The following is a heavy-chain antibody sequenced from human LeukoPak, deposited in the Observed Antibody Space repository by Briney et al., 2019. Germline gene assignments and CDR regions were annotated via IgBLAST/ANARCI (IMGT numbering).Heavy chain of an antibody. CDR1: GGSISSYY. CDR2: IYYSGST. CDR3: ARQQLSQLYYFDY. Sequence: SETLSLTCTVSGGSISSYYWSWIRQPPGKGLEWIGYIYYSGSTNYNPSLKSRVTISVDTSKNQFSLKLSSVTAADTAVYYCARQQLSQLYYFDYWGQGTLVSVSS. J-gene: IGHJ4*02. D-gene: IGHD6-13*01. V-gene: IGHV4-59*01.